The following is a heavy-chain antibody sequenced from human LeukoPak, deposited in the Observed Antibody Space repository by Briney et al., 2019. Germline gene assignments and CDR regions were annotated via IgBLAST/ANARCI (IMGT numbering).Heavy chain of an antibody. CDR1: GYTFTSYD. Sequence: ASVKVSCKASGYTFTSYDINWVRQATGQGLEWMGWMNPNSGNTGYAQKFQGRVTMTRNTSISTAYMELSSLRSEDTAVYYCARPIGDYYYYYMDVWGKGTTVTISS. CDR2: MNPNSGNT. J-gene: IGHJ6*03. V-gene: IGHV1-8*01. CDR3: ARPIGDYYYYYMDV. D-gene: IGHD5-24*01.